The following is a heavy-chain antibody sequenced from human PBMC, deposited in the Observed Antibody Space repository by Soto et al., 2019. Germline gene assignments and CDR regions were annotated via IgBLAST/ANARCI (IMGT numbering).Heavy chain of an antibody. J-gene: IGHJ4*02. CDR2: ISGSGGST. CDR1: GFTFSSYA. D-gene: IGHD3-9*01. V-gene: IGHV3-23*01. Sequence: EVQLLESGGGLVQPGGSLRLSCAASGFTFSSYAMSWVRQAPGKGLEWVSAISGSGGSTYYADSVKGRFTISRDNSKNTLYLQMNSLRAEDKAVYYCAKESEIRYFAWLPLDYWGQGTLVTVSS. CDR3: AKESEIRYFAWLPLDY.